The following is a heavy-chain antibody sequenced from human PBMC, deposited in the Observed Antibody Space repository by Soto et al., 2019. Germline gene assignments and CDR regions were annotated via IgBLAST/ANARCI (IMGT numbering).Heavy chain of an antibody. D-gene: IGHD3-10*01. CDR2: IYYNGST. J-gene: IGHJ5*02. Sequence: QVQLQESGPGLVTPSQTLSLTCTVSRGSISRGNYHWSWIRQHPGKGLEWIGYIYYNGSTYYNPSLKSPITISRVTSKNQFSRKLSSVTAADTAVYYCARGYYYGSGGNWFDPWGQGTLVTVSS. CDR1: RGSISRGNYH. CDR3: ARGYYYGSGGNWFDP. V-gene: IGHV4-31*01.